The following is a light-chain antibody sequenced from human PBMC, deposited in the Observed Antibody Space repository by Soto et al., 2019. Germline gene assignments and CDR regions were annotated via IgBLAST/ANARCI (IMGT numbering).Light chain of an antibody. V-gene: IGLV2-23*01. Sequence: QSALTQPASVSGSPGQSITISCTGTSSDVGRYSLVSWYQQHPGKAPKLMIYEDIERPSGVSNRFSGSKSGNTASLTISGLQTEDEADYYCCSYARGTSVVFGGGTKLTVL. CDR2: EDI. CDR3: CSYARGTSVV. CDR1: SSDVGRYSL. J-gene: IGLJ2*01.